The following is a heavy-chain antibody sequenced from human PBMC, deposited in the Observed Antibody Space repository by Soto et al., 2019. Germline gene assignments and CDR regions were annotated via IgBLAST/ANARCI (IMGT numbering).Heavy chain of an antibody. CDR1: GFTFSSYG. CDR2: IWYDGSNK. Sequence: GGSLRLSCAASGFTFSSYGMHWVRQAPGKGLEWVAVIWYDGSNKYYADSVKGRFTISRDNSKNTLYLQMNSLRAEDTAVYYCWGGRGLVITSVFYYYYGMDVWGQGTTVTVSS. D-gene: IGHD2-21*01. J-gene: IGHJ6*02. CDR3: WGGRGLVITSVFYYYYGMDV. V-gene: IGHV3-33*01.